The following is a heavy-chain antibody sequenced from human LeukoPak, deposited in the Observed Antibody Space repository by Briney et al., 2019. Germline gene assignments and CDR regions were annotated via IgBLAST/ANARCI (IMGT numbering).Heavy chain of an antibody. D-gene: IGHD2-21*01. J-gene: IGHJ3*02. CDR1: GFTFNKYR. CDR2: IKQDGTEK. V-gene: IGHV3-7*03. Sequence: PGGSLRLSCAASGFTFNKYRMSWVRQAPGKGPEWVANIKQDGTEKYYVDSVKGRFTISRDNAKSSLYLQMTSLGTEDTAVYYCAREIVGTAGAFDIWGQGTMVTVSS. CDR3: AREIVGTAGAFDI.